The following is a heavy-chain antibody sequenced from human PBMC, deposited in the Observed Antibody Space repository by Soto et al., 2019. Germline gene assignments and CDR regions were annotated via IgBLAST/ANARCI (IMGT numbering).Heavy chain of an antibody. CDR2: IYWDDDK. J-gene: IGHJ4*02. CDR1: GFSLSTSGVG. CDR3: AHGGRRITMVRGVIIPDY. D-gene: IGHD3-10*01. Sequence: QITLKESGPTLVKPTQTLTLTCTFSGFSLSTSGVGVGWIRQPPGKALEWLALIYWDDDKRYSPSLKSRLTITKDTSKNQVVLTMTNMDPVDTATYYCAHGGRRITMVRGVIIPDYWGQGTLVTVSS. V-gene: IGHV2-5*02.